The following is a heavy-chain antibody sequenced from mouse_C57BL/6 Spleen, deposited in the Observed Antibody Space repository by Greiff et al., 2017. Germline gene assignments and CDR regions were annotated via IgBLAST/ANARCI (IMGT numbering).Heavy chain of an antibody. V-gene: IGHV1-15*01. CDR2: IDPETGGT. Sequence: VQLVESGAELVRPGASVTLSCKASGYTFTDYEMHWVKQTPVHGLEWIGAIDPETGGTAYNQKFKGKAILTADKSSSTAYMELRSLTSEDSAVYYCTRSRDPRGFAYWGQGTLVTVSA. CDR3: TRSRDPRGFAY. D-gene: IGHD3-3*01. CDR1: GYTFTDYE. J-gene: IGHJ3*01.